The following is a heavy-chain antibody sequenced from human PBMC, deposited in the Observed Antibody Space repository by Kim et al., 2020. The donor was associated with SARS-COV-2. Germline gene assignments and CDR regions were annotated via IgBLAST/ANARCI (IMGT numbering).Heavy chain of an antibody. CDR2: IYSGGST. J-gene: IGHJ6*02. Sequence: GGSLRLSCAASGFTVSSNYMSWVRQAPGKGLEWVSVIYSGGSTYYADSVKGRFTISRDNSKNTLYLQMNSLRAEDTAVYYCARLGGSGSYYNYYYYGMDVWGQGTTVTVSS. CDR1: GFTVSSNY. V-gene: IGHV3-53*01. CDR3: ARLGGSGSYYNYYYYGMDV. D-gene: IGHD3-10*01.